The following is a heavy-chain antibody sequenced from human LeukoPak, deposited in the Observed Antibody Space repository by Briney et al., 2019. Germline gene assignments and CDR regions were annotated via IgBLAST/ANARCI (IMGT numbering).Heavy chain of an antibody. CDR1: GYTFTSYG. Sequence: GASVKVSCKASGYTFTSYGISWVRQAPGQGLEWMGWISAYNGNTNYAQKLQGRVTMTTDTSTSTAYMELRSLRSDDTAVYYCARDFLWFGELSDYYYYGMDVWGQGTTVIVSS. CDR3: ARDFLWFGELSDYYYYGMDV. D-gene: IGHD3-10*01. J-gene: IGHJ6*02. V-gene: IGHV1-18*01. CDR2: ISAYNGNT.